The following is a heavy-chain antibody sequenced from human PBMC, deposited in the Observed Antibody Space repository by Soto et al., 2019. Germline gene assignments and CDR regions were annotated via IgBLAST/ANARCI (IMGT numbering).Heavy chain of an antibody. J-gene: IGHJ5*02. CDR3: ASLTTVTTLGWFDP. CDR1: GGSISSYY. Sequence: SETLSLTCTVSGGSISSYYWSWIRQPPGKGLEWIGYIYYSGSTNYNPSLKSRVTISVDTSKNQFSLKLSSVTAADTAVYYCASLTTVTTLGWFDPWGQGTLVTVSS. CDR2: IYYSGST. D-gene: IGHD4-4*01. V-gene: IGHV4-59*08.